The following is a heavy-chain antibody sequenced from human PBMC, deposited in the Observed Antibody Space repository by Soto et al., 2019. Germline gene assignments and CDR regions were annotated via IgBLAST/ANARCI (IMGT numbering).Heavy chain of an antibody. CDR1: GFTFSSYS. V-gene: IGHV3-21*01. D-gene: IGHD4-4*01. J-gene: IGHJ4*02. CDR3: AREDYSNFDY. Sequence: LRLSCAASGFTFSSYSMNWVRQAPGKGLEWVSSISSSSSYIYSADSVKGRFTISRDNAKNSLYLQMNSLRAEDTAVYYCAREDYSNFDYWGQGTLVTV. CDR2: ISSSSSYI.